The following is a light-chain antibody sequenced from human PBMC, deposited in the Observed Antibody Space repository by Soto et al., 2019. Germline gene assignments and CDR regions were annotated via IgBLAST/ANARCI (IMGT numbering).Light chain of an antibody. Sequence: EIVMTQSPATLSVSPGERATLSCRASQSVSNNLAWYQQKFGQAPRLLIYGASTRATGIPARFSGSGFGQEFTLTISSLQSEDFAVYYCQHYKNWPPWTFGQGTKVEVK. CDR3: QHYKNWPPWT. J-gene: IGKJ1*01. V-gene: IGKV3-15*01. CDR1: QSVSNN. CDR2: GAS.